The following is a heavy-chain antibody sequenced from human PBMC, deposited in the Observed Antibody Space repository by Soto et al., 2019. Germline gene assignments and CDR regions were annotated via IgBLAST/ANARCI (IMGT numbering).Heavy chain of an antibody. D-gene: IGHD2-15*01. CDR1: GFTFSSSA. J-gene: IGHJ3*02. CDR2: ISSDGGNT. CDR3: ARRRDVWYEFDI. Sequence: EVQLVESGGDLVQPGGSLRLSCAASGFTFSSSAMHWVRQAPGKGLEYVSSISSDGGNTYYANSVKGRFTISRDNSQNILYLQMGSLRAEDMAVYYCARRRDVWYEFDIWGQGTMVTVSS. V-gene: IGHV3-64*01.